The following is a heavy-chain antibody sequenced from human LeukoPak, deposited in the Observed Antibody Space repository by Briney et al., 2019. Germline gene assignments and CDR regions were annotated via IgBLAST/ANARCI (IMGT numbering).Heavy chain of an antibody. D-gene: IGHD6-6*01. CDR3: ARDLIAARGY. V-gene: IGHV3-30-3*01. Sequence: GGSLRLSCAAAGFTFSSYAMHWVRQAPGKGLEWVAVISYDGSNKYYADSVKGRFTISRDNSKNTLYLQVNSLRAEDTAVYYCARDLIAARGYWGQGTLVTVSS. CDR1: GFTFSSYA. CDR2: ISYDGSNK. J-gene: IGHJ4*02.